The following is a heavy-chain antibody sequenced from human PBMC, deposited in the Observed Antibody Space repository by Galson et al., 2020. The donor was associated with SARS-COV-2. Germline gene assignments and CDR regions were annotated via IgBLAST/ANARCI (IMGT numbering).Heavy chain of an antibody. CDR2: MKSQGAGGTT. J-gene: IGHJ4*02. V-gene: IGHV3-15*01. Sequence: GESLKISCVASGFTFSNSWVNWVRQAPGKGLEWVGLMKSQGAGGTTDYAAPVRGRFIISRDDSINTLYLHMNSLNTEDTSVYYCTADVPGGVSDYFGFWGQGSLVTVSS. D-gene: IGHD2-8*02. CDR1: GFTFSNSW. CDR3: TADVPGGVSDYFGF.